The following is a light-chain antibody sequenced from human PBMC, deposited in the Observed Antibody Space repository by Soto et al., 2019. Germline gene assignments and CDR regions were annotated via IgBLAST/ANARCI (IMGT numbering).Light chain of an antibody. V-gene: IGKV1-5*01. CDR3: QQYDSYSWT. Sequence: DIQMTQSPSTVSASVGERVTITCRASQSVGNWLAWYQHKPGKAPKLLIYDVYSLESGLPSRFSGSGSGTEFILTISSLQPDDFATYYCQQYDSYSWTFGQGTKVEVK. CDR1: QSVGNW. J-gene: IGKJ1*01. CDR2: DVY.